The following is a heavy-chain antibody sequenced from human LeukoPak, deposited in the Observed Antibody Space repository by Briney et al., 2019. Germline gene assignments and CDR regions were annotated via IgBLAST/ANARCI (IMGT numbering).Heavy chain of an antibody. Sequence: ETLSLTCTVSGGSISSYYWSWIRQPAGKGLEWIGRIYTSGTTNYNPSLKSRVTMSVDTSKNQFSLKLISVTAADTAVYYCARGRGVGTTTYSDYWGQGTLVTVSS. D-gene: IGHD1-26*01. CDR1: GGSISSYY. V-gene: IGHV4-4*07. J-gene: IGHJ4*02. CDR3: ARGRGVGTTTYSDY. CDR2: IYTSGTT.